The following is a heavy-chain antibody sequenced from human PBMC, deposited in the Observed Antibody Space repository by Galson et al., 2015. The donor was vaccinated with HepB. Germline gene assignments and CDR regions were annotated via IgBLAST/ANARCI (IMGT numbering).Heavy chain of an antibody. V-gene: IGHV3-23*01. Sequence: SLRLSCAASGFTFSSYAMSWVRRAPGKGLEWVSAISGSGGSTYYADSVKGRFTISRDNSKNTLYLQMNSLRAEDTAVYYCAKDYDFWSGLIDYWGQGTLVTVSS. CDR3: AKDYDFWSGLIDY. J-gene: IGHJ4*02. D-gene: IGHD3-3*01. CDR2: ISGSGGST. CDR1: GFTFSSYA.